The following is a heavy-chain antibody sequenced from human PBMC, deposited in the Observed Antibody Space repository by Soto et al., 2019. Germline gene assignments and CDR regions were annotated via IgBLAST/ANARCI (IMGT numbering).Heavy chain of an antibody. CDR3: ARDNLSFLDANAFDI. V-gene: IGHV4-31*03. CDR1: GDSVSRGGSY. D-gene: IGHD1-1*01. CDR2: IYDSGRA. J-gene: IGHJ3*02. Sequence: SETLSLTCSVSGDSVSRGGSYWSWVRQHPGRGLEWIGFIYDSGRAYYNPSLKSRVIVSVDTSQNQFSLKLSSVTAADTAVYYCARDNLSFLDANAFDIRCPARMVTVS.